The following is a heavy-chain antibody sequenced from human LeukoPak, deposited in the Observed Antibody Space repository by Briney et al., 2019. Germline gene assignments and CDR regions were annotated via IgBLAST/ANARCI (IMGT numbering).Heavy chain of an antibody. D-gene: IGHD2-2*01. CDR3: AKDYCSSTSCPQKD. CDR2: ISDSAVGT. V-gene: IGHV3-23*01. J-gene: IGHJ4*02. CDR1: GFTVSSNY. Sequence: GGSLRLSCSASGFTVSSNYMSWVRQAPGKGQEWVSIISDSAVGTYYTDSVKGRFTISRDNSKNTLYLQMNSLRAEDTAIYYCAKDYCSSTSCPQKDWGQGTLVTVSS.